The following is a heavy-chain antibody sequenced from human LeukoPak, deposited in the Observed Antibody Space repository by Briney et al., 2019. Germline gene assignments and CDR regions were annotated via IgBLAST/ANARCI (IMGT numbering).Heavy chain of an antibody. CDR3: ARGAYCGGDCYPALDY. CDR2: INPSGGST. D-gene: IGHD2-21*02. V-gene: IGHV1-46*01. J-gene: IGHJ4*02. CDR1: GFTFSSYG. Sequence: GGSLRLSCAASGFTFSSYGMHWVRQAPGQGLEWMGIINPSGGSTSYAQKFQGRVTMTRDTTTSTVYMELSSLRSEDTAVYYCARGAYCGGDCYPALDYWGQGTLVTVSS.